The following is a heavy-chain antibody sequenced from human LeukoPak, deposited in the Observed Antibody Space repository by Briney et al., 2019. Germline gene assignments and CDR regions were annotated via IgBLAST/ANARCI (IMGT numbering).Heavy chain of an antibody. D-gene: IGHD3-3*01. CDR2: INPNSGGT. J-gene: IGHJ4*02. CDR1: GYTFTGYY. CDR3: ARDSGYDFWSGYHGY. V-gene: IGHV1-2*02. Sequence: ASVKVSCKASGYTFTGYYMHWVRQAPGQGLEWMGWINPNSGGTNYAQKFQGRVTMTRDTSISTAYMELSRLRSDDTAVYYCARDSGYDFWSGYHGYWGQGTLVTVSS.